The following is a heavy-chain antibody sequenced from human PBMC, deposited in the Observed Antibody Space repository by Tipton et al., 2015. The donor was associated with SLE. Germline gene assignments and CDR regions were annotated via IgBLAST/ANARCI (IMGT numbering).Heavy chain of an antibody. J-gene: IGHJ4*02. CDR1: DYSISSGYY. CDR3: ARASSSTRRYSAAGDFDY. D-gene: IGHD6-13*01. CDR2: IYHSGNT. Sequence: LRLSCAVSDYSISSGYYWGWIRQPPGKGLEWIGYIYHSGNTYYNPSLKSRVTISVDTSKNQFSLKLSSVTAADTAVYYCARASSSTRRYSAAGDFDYWGQGTLVTVSS. V-gene: IGHV4-38-2*01.